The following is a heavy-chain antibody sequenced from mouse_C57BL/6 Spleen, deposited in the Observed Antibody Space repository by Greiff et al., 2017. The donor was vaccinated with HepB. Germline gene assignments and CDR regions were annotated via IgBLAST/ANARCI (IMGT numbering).Heavy chain of an antibody. CDR1: GYTFTDYE. V-gene: IGHV1-15*01. D-gene: IGHD2-1*01. CDR3: TGGVYYGNYVGFAY. J-gene: IGHJ3*01. Sequence: VQLQQSGAELVRPGASVTLSCKASGYTFTDYEMHWVKQTPVHGLEWIGAIDPETGGTAYNQKFKGKAILTADKSSSTAYMELRRLTSEDSAVYYCTGGVYYGNYVGFAYWGQGTLVTVSA. CDR2: IDPETGGT.